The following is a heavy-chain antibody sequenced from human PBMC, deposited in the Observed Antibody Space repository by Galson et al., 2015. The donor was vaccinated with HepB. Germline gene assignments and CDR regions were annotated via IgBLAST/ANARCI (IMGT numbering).Heavy chain of an antibody. CDR2: IIPIFGTA. J-gene: IGHJ6*02. D-gene: IGHD6-13*01. CDR1: GGTSSSYA. CDR3: AREQIQLVREVYYYYGMDV. Sequence: SVKVSCKASGGTSSSYAISWVRQAPGQGLEWMGGIIPIFGTANYAQKFQGRVTITADESTSTAYMELSSLRSEDTAVYYCAREQIQLVREVYYYYGMDVWGQGTTVTVSS. V-gene: IGHV1-69*13.